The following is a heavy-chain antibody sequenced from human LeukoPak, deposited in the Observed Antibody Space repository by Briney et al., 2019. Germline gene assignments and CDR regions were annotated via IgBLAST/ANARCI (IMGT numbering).Heavy chain of an antibody. Sequence: GGSLRLSCVASGFTFSNAWMSWVRQAPGKGLEWVGRIKSNDAGGTTDYAAPVKGRFTISRDDSKNMLYLQMKSLKTEDTAVYFCTTLEYFDWISSSYFDYWGQGTLVTVSS. J-gene: IGHJ4*02. CDR2: IKSNDAGGTT. CDR3: TTLEYFDWISSSYFDY. D-gene: IGHD3-9*01. V-gene: IGHV3-15*01. CDR1: GFTFSNAW.